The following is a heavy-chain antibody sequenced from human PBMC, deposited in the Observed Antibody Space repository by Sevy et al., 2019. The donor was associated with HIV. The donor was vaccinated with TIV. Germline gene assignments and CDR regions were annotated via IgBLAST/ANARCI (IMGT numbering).Heavy chain of an antibody. D-gene: IGHD2-2*01. CDR1: GLSFTSAW. CDR3: TTTFSTAHYMVD. J-gene: IGHJ6*02. CDR2: IKSKTDGETT. V-gene: IGHV3-15*01. Sequence: GGSLRLSCAASGLSFTSAWMSWVRQAPGKGLEWVGRIKSKTDGETTDYPAPVRGRFTISRDDSNNTLYLQMNSLETEDTAVYYCTTTFSTAHYMVDWGQGTTVTVSS.